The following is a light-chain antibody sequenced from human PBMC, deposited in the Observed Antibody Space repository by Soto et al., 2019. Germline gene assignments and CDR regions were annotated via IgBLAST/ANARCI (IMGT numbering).Light chain of an antibody. CDR1: QSVSSW. CDR3: QQYERYSWT. CDR2: KAS. V-gene: IGKV1-5*03. Sequence: DIQMTQSPSTLSAYVGDRVTITCRARQSVSSWLAWYQQKPGKAPKLLIYKASSLESGVPSRFSGSGSGTEFTLNISSLQPDDFATYYCQQYERYSWTFGQGTKVEIK. J-gene: IGKJ1*01.